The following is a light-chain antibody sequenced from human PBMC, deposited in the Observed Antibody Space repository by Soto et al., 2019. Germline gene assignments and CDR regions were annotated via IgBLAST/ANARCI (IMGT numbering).Light chain of an antibody. V-gene: IGKV3-20*01. CDR3: HQYGISPPT. Sequence: EIVLTHSSGSLSLSPGERATLSCRAIQSVSANYLAWYQQKPGQAPRLLIYGASSRATGIPDRFSGSGSGTFFTLTISRLESEHLAVYYCHQYGISPPTFGQGTKVDIK. J-gene: IGKJ1*01. CDR1: QSVSANY. CDR2: GAS.